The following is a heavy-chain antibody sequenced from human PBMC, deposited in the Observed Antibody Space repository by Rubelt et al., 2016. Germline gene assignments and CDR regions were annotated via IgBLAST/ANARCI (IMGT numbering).Heavy chain of an antibody. CDR1: GFIFSNYG. Sequence: VQPGRSLRLSCAASGFIFSNYGMHWVRQAPGKGLEWVAVIWSDGSRTYYADSVKGRFTISRDNAKNSLYLQMNSLRADDTALYYCAKDVAFGSTTHAFDIWGQGTMVTVSS. D-gene: IGHD3-3*01. CDR3: AKDVAFGSTTHAFDI. V-gene: IGHV3-33*03. J-gene: IGHJ3*02. CDR2: IWSDGSRT.